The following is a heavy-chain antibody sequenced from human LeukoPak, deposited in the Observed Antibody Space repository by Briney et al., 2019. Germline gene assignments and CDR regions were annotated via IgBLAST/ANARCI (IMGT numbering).Heavy chain of an antibody. Sequence: SQTLSLTCAISGDSVSRNSATWNWIRQSPARGLEWLGRTYYRSKWYNDYAVSVKSRITINPDTSKNQFSLQLNSVTPEDTAVYYCAKAVLWFGDLDYYYYMDVWGKGTTVTVSS. D-gene: IGHD3-10*01. V-gene: IGHV6-1*01. J-gene: IGHJ6*03. CDR1: GDSVSRNSAT. CDR3: AKAVLWFGDLDYYYYMDV. CDR2: TYYRSKWYN.